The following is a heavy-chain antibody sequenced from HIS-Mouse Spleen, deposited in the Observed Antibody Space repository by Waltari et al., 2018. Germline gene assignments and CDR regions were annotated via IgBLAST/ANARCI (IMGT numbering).Heavy chain of an antibody. J-gene: IGHJ5*02. D-gene: IGHD6-13*01. CDR2: ISYDGSNK. Sequence: QVQLVESGGGVVQPGRSLRLSCAASGFPFSRYGMPWVRPAPGKGLEWVAVISYDGSNKYYADSVKGRFTISRDNSKNTLYLQMNSLRAEDTAVYYCAKEYSSSHNWFDPWGQGTLVTVSS. CDR1: GFPFSRYG. V-gene: IGHV3-30*18. CDR3: AKEYSSSHNWFDP.